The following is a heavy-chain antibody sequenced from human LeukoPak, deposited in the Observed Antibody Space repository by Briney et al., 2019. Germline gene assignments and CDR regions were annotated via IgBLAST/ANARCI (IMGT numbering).Heavy chain of an antibody. CDR1: GGTFSGYA. J-gene: IGHJ4*02. CDR3: ARDIGSGLYYFDY. V-gene: IGHV1-69*13. D-gene: IGHD3-22*01. CDR2: IIPIFGTS. Sequence: ASVKVSCKASGGTFSGYAINWVRQAPGQGLEWMGGIIPIFGTSNYAQRFQGRVTISADESTSTAYMELSSLRSEDTAVYYCARDIGSGLYYFDYWGQGTLVTVSS.